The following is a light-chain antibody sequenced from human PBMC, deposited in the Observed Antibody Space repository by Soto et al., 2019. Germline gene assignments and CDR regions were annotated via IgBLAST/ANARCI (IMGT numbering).Light chain of an antibody. J-gene: IGKJ3*01. CDR2: GAS. V-gene: IGKV3-20*01. CDR3: QQYGTSPFT. CDR1: QTVSNNY. Sequence: EIVLTQSPGTLSLSPGERATLSCRASQTVSNNYLAWYQQNPDQAPRLLIYGASSRATGIPDRFSGSGSGTDFTLTISRLEPGDFAVYYCQQYGTSPFTFGPGTTVDIK.